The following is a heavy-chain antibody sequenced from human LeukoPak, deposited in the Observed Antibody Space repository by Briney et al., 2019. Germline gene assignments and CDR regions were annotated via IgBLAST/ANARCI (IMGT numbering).Heavy chain of an antibody. CDR3: ATETNGRHYDY. D-gene: IGHD1-14*01. J-gene: IGHJ4*02. V-gene: IGHV3-21*06. Sequence: PGWSLRLSCTASGLTFSTSGFDWVRQAPGKGLEWVASIGPTGPDRYHADSIKGRFTISRDNANNFLYLRMNSLRAEDTAVYYCATETNGRHYDYWGQGTLLTVSS. CDR2: IGPTGPDR. CDR1: GLTFSTSG.